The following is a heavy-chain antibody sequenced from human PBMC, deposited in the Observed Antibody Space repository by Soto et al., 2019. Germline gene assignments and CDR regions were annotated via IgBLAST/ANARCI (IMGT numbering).Heavy chain of an antibody. CDR2: IIPMYNKA. CDR1: GGTFTTYA. Sequence: QVQLVQSGAEVKKPGSSVRVSCQASGGTFTTYAFNWVRQAPGQGLEWMGGIIPMYNKANYAPNFLGRVTISADPSTSTAYMELTTLRSEDTAVYFCARGYSGGYYYAMDVWRQGTTVTVSS. D-gene: IGHD4-4*01. CDR3: ARGYSGGYYYAMDV. J-gene: IGHJ6*02. V-gene: IGHV1-69*01.